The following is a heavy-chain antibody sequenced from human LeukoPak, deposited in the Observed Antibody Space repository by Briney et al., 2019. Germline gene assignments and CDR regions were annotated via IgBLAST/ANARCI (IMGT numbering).Heavy chain of an antibody. Sequence: GGSLRLSCAASGFTFSSYWMHWVRQAPGKGLVWVSRINTDGSSTSYADSVKGRFTISRDNAKNTLYLQMNSLRAEDTAVYYCARQKGFHTALDYWGQGTLVTVSS. J-gene: IGHJ4*02. CDR1: GFTFSSYW. V-gene: IGHV3-74*01. CDR3: ARQKGFHTALDY. CDR2: INTDGSST. D-gene: IGHD5-18*01.